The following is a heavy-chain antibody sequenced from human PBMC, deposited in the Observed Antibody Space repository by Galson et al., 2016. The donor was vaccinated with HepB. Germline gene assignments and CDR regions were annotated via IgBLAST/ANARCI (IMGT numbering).Heavy chain of an antibody. Sequence: SLRLSCAHSGLIYNSYALHWVRQAPGKGLEWVAVISYDGTKTYYADSVKGRFTGPRANSKNTLYVQMNILRPEDTAVYYCAGSSQGGEVTIFGGGNIRHYFSPMDVWGKGTTVIVSS. CDR1: GLIYNSYA. D-gene: IGHD3-3*01. V-gene: IGHV3-30-3*01. J-gene: IGHJ6*04. CDR3: AGSSQGGEVTIFGGGNIRHYFSPMDV. CDR2: ISYDGTKT.